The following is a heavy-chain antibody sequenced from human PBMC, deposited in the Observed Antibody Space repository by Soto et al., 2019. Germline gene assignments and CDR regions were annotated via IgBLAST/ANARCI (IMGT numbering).Heavy chain of an antibody. CDR3: ARDYQIRYSYGRDAFDI. J-gene: IGHJ3*02. Sequence: PGGSLRLSCAASGFTFSSYSMNWVRQAPGKGLEWVSYISSSSSTIYYADYVKGRFTSADSVEGRFTISRDNAKNSLYLQMNSLRAEDTAVYYCARDYQIRYSYGRDAFDIWGQGTMVNVSS. CDR2: ISSSSSTI. V-gene: IGHV3-48*01. CDR1: GFTFSSYS. D-gene: IGHD5-18*01.